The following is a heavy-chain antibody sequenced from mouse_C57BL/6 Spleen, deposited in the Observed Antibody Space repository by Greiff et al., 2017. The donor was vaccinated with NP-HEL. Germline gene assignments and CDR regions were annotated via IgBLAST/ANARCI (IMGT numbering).Heavy chain of an antibody. CDR2: ISYDGSN. D-gene: IGHD1-1*01. J-gene: IGHJ3*01. CDR3: ARADGSSFAY. Sequence: ESGPGLVKPSQSLSLTCSVPGYSITSGYYWNWIRQFPGNKLEWMGYISYDGSNNYNPSLKNRISITRDTSKNQFFLKLNSVTTEDTATEDCARADGSSFAYWGQGTLVTVSA. V-gene: IGHV3-6*01. CDR1: GYSITSGYY.